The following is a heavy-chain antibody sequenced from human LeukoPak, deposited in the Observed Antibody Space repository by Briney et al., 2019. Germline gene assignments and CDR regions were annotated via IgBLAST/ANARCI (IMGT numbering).Heavy chain of an antibody. D-gene: IGHD6-13*01. J-gene: IGHJ4*02. CDR1: GFTFSNAW. CDR2: IKSKTDGRTT. Sequence: PGGSLRLSCAASGFTFSNAWMSWVRQAPGKGLEWVGRIKSKTDGRTTDYAAPVKGRFTISRDDSKNTLYLQMNSLKTEDTAVYYCTTSGGPPSYARPGIAAAGSGFSDYWGQGTLVTVSS. CDR3: TTSGGPPSYARPGIAAAGSGFSDY. V-gene: IGHV3-15*01.